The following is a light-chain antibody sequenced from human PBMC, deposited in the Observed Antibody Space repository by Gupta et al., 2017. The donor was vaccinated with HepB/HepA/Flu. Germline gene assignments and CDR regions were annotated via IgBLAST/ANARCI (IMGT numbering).Light chain of an antibody. CDR3: QQSYTTLS. V-gene: IGKV1-39*01. CDR1: QSISNY. Sequence: DIQMTQSPSSLSASIGDRVTITCRASQSISNYLNWYQQKPGKAPNLLIYAASRLHSGVPSRFSGSGSGTVFTLTSSRLQPEDFATYYWQQSYTTLSFGHGTKVDIK. J-gene: IGKJ3*01. CDR2: AAS.